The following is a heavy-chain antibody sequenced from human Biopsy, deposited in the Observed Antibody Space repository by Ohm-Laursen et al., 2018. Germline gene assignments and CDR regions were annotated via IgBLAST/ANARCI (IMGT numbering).Heavy chain of an antibody. V-gene: IGHV1-69*10. J-gene: IGHJ4*02. Sequence: SVKVSCKASGGTFSNYAISWVRQAPGEGLEWMGGIIAVSGLVNYAPKFQGRVSITADKSTTTAYMELINLKSEDTAVYYCATPFQYYDSWGGYPPFDHWGQGTLVTVSS. D-gene: IGHD3-3*01. CDR2: IIAVSGLV. CDR1: GGTFSNYA. CDR3: ATPFQYYDSWGGYPPFDH.